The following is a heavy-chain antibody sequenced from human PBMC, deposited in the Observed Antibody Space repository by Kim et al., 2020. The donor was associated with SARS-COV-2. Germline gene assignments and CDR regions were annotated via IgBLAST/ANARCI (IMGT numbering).Heavy chain of an antibody. CDR3: ASCSSSWYENWYFDL. Sequence: DSVKGRFTIARDKSKNTLYLQMNSLRAEDTAVYYCASCSSSWYENWYFDLWGRGTLVTVSS. V-gene: IGHV3-30*07. J-gene: IGHJ2*01. D-gene: IGHD6-13*01.